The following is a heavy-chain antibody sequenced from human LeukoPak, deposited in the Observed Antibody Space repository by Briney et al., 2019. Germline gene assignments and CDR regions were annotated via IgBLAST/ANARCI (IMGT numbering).Heavy chain of an antibody. Sequence: PGGSLRLSCAASGFTFSDSYMTWVRQAPGKGVEWVAYISGSGHDINYSDSVKGRFTISRDNAKNSLYLQMSSLRVEDTAVYYCARDVGYFDYWGQGTLVTVSS. J-gene: IGHJ4*02. CDR2: ISGSGHDI. CDR3: ARDVGYFDY. CDR1: GFTFSDSY. D-gene: IGHD2-15*01. V-gene: IGHV3-11*01.